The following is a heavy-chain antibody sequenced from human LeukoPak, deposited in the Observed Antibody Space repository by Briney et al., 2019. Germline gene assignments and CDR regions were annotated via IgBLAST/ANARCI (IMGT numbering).Heavy chain of an antibody. J-gene: IGHJ6*04. D-gene: IGHD4-17*01. CDR1: GYTFTSYD. Sequence: GASVKVSCKASGYTFTSYDINWVRQATGQGLEWMGWMNPNSGNTGYAQKFQGRVTMTRNTSISTAYMELSSLRSEDTVVYYCARGRSNGVSPRYYYYGMDVWGKGTTVTVSS. V-gene: IGHV1-8*01. CDR3: ARGRSNGVSPRYYYYGMDV. CDR2: MNPNSGNT.